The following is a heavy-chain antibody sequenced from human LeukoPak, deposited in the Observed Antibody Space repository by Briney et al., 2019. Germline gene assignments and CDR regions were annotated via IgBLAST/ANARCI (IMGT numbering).Heavy chain of an antibody. CDR2: ISYDGSNK. Sequence: GGSLRLSCAASGFTFSSYAMHWVRQAPGKGLEWVAVISYDGSNKYYADSVKGRFTISRDNSKNTLYLQMNSLRAEDTAVYYCARADSGDSGSPALDYWGQGTLVTVSS. D-gene: IGHD1-26*01. V-gene: IGHV3-30*04. CDR3: ARADSGDSGSPALDY. CDR1: GFTFSSYA. J-gene: IGHJ4*02.